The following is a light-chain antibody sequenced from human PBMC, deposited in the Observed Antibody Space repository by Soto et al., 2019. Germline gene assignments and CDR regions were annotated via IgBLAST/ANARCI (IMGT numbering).Light chain of an antibody. CDR2: AAS. J-gene: IGKJ5*01. CDR3: QQSYRKTIT. Sequence: DIHLTQSPSPLSASVGDMVAITCLASQSISTYLNWYQQKPGKASKVLIYAASNLQSEVPPRFSGSGYGTDLTLTISSMQNEDVETYLCQQSYRKTITFGQGTRLEIK. CDR1: QSISTY. V-gene: IGKV1-39*01.